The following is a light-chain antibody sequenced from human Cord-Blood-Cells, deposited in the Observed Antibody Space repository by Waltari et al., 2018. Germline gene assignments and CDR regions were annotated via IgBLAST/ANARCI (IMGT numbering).Light chain of an antibody. CDR1: SPNIGSNY. J-gene: IGLJ1*01. Sequence: QSVLTQPPSASGPPGQRVTISCSGSSPNIGSNYVSWYQQLPGTAPKLLISRNNQRPSGVPDRFSGSKSGTSASLAISGLRSEDEADYYCAAWDDSLSGYVFGTGTKVTVL. V-gene: IGLV1-47*01. CDR2: RNN. CDR3: AAWDDSLSGYV.